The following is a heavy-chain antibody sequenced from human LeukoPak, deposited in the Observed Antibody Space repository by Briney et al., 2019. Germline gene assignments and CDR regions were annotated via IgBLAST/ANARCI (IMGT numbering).Heavy chain of an antibody. CDR3: ARELGRGYSYGTDY. V-gene: IGHV1-2*02. Sequence: SVTVSCKASGYTFTGYYMHWVRQAPGQGLEWMGWINPNSGGTNYAQKFQGRVTMTRDTSISTAYMELSRLRSDDTAVYYCARELGRGYSYGTDYWGQGTLVTVSS. CDR2: INPNSGGT. D-gene: IGHD5-18*01. J-gene: IGHJ4*02. CDR1: GYTFTGYY.